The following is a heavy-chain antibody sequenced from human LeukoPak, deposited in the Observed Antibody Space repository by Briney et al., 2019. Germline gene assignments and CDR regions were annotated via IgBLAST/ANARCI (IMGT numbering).Heavy chain of an antibody. CDR2: ISTYNGNT. Sequence: ASVKVSCKASGYTFNSYDISWVRQAPGQGLEWMAWISTYNGNTNYALKVQGRATMTTDTSTSTAYMELRSLRSDDTAVYYCARVLRYDFWSGPFDYWGQGTLVTVSS. CDR3: ARVLRYDFWSGPFDY. D-gene: IGHD3-3*01. J-gene: IGHJ4*02. CDR1: GYTFNSYD. V-gene: IGHV1-18*01.